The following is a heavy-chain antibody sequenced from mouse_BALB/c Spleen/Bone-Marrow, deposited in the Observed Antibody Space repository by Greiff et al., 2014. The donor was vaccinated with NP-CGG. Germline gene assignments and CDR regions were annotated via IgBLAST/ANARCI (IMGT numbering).Heavy chain of an antibody. D-gene: IGHD2-10*02. V-gene: IGHV1S132*01. J-gene: IGHJ4*01. CDR1: GYIFTSYW. Sequence: VQGVESGAELVRPGASVKLSCTTSGYIFTSYWIHWVKQRSGQGLEGIARIYPGTGTTFYNEKFKGKATLTADQSSSTAYLQLSSLKSEDSAVYFCAREYGNYNYALDYWGQGTSVTVSS. CDR3: AREYGNYNYALDY. CDR2: IYPGTGTT.